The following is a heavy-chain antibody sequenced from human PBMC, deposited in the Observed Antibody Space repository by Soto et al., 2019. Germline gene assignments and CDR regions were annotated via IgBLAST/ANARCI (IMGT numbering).Heavy chain of an antibody. J-gene: IGHJ6*02. V-gene: IGHV3-30*18. Sequence: QVQLVESGGGVVQPGRSLRLSCAASGFTFSSYGMHWVRQAPGKGLEWVAVISYDGSNKYYADSVKGRFTISRDNSKNTLYLQMNSLRAEDTAVYYCAKDRGPLEWLFPHGMDFWGQGTTVTVSS. D-gene: IGHD3-3*01. CDR3: AKDRGPLEWLFPHGMDF. CDR1: GFTFSSYG. CDR2: ISYDGSNK.